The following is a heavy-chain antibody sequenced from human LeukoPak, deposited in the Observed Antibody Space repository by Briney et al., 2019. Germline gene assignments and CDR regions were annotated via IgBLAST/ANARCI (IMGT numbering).Heavy chain of an antibody. D-gene: IGHD6-25*01. CDR1: GFTFNTYG. Sequence: PGGSLRLSCAASGFTFNTYGMHWVRQAPGKGLEWVAVISYDGSNKDYADSVKGRFTLSRDNSKNTLYLQMNSLRAEDTAVYYCARVASGTLDYWGQGTLVTVSS. J-gene: IGHJ4*02. CDR3: ARVASGTLDY. V-gene: IGHV3-30*03. CDR2: ISYDGSNK.